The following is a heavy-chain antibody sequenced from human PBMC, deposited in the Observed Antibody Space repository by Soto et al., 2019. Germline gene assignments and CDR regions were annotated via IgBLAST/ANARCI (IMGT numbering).Heavy chain of an antibody. CDR1: GYSFSSYW. Sequence: PGESLKISCKGSGYSFSSYWIGWVRQMRGKGLEWMGIIYPGDSDTRYSPSFQGQVTISADKSISTAYLQWSSLKASDTAMYYCARHWFGSEMATMGLVYWGQGTVVTVSS. CDR3: ARHWFGSEMATMGLVY. J-gene: IGHJ4*02. V-gene: IGHV5-51*01. CDR2: IYPGDSDT. D-gene: IGHD3-10*01.